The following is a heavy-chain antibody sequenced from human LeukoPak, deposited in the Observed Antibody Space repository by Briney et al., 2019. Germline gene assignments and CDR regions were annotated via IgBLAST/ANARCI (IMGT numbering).Heavy chain of an antibody. V-gene: IGHV3-9*01. J-gene: IGHJ4*02. CDR2: ISWNSGSI. D-gene: IGHD6-13*01. CDR3: AKDSSSWYHDNYFDY. Sequence: GGSLRLSCAASGFTFDDYAMHWVRHAPGKGLEWVSGISWNSGSIVYADSVKGRFTISRDNAKNSLYLQMNSLRAEDTALYYCAKDSSSWYHDNYFDYWGQGTLVTVSS. CDR1: GFTFDDYA.